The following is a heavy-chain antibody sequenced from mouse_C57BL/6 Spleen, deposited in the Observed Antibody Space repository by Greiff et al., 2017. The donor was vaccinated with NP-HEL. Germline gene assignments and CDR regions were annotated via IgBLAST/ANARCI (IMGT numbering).Heavy chain of an antibody. D-gene: IGHD5-1-1*01. CDR2: ISNGGGST. J-gene: IGHJ1*03. Sequence: EVKLMESGGGLVQPGGSLKLSCAASGFTFSDYYMYWVRQTPEKRLEWVAYISNGGGSTYYPDTVKGRFTISRDNAKNTLYLQMSRLKSEDTAMYYCARHDTWGYFDVWGTGTTVTVSS. CDR1: GFTFSDYY. V-gene: IGHV5-12*01. CDR3: ARHDTWGYFDV.